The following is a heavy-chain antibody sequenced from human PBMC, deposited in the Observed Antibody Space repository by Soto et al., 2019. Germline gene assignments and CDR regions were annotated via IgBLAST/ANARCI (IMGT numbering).Heavy chain of an antibody. J-gene: IGHJ4*02. Sequence: ASVKVSCKASGYTFTTYDIHWVRRVTGQGLEWMGWMNPYNGNTGSTQKFQGRVTMTRNTSISTVYMELTSLRSEDTAVYYCARRKERSGPHYFDYWGQGSLVTVS. CDR1: GYTFTTYD. D-gene: IGHD6-25*01. CDR3: ARRKERSGPHYFDY. V-gene: IGHV1-8*01. CDR2: MNPYNGNT.